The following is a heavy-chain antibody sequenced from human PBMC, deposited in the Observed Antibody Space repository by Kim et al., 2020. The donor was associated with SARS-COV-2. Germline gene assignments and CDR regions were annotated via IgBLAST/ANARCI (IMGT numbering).Heavy chain of an antibody. CDR2: IYYSGST. J-gene: IGHJ4*02. D-gene: IGHD3-10*01. V-gene: IGHV4-39*07. CDR3: ARVGGPRSMVRCFDY. Sequence: SETLSLTCTVSGGSISSSSYYWGWIRQPPGKGLEWIGSIYYSGSTYYNPSLKSRVTISVDTSKNQFSLKLSSVTAADTAVYYCARVGGPRSMVRCFDYWGQGTLVTVPS. CDR1: GGSISSSSYY.